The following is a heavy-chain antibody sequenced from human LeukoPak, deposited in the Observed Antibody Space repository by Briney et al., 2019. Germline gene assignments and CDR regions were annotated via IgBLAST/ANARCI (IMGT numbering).Heavy chain of an antibody. CDR2: INPNSGGT. D-gene: IGHD1-26*01. V-gene: IGHV1-2*02. CDR3: ARKGGEWELPFDY. Sequence: HGASVKVSCKASGYTFTGYYMHWVRQAPGQGLEWMGWINPNSGGTNYAQKFQGRVTMTRDTSISTAYMELSRLRSDDTAVYYCARKGGEWELPFDYWGQGTLVTVSS. CDR1: GYTFTGYY. J-gene: IGHJ4*02.